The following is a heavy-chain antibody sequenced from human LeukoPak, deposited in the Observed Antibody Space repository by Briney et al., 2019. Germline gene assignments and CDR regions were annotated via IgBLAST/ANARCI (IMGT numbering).Heavy chain of an antibody. CDR2: ISWNSGSI. D-gene: IGHD1-1*01. V-gene: IGHV3-9*03. CDR3: AKDLSHNWNDGFDY. J-gene: IGHJ4*02. CDR1: GFTFDDYA. Sequence: GGSLRLSCAAPGFTFDDYAMHWVRQAPGKGPEWVSGISWNSGSIGYADSVKGRFTISRDNAKNSLYLQMNSLRAEDMALYYCAKDLSHNWNDGFDYWGQGTLVTVSS.